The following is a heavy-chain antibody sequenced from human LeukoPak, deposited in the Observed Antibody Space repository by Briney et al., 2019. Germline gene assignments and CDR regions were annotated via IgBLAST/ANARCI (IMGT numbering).Heavy chain of an antibody. V-gene: IGHV1-69*05. Sequence: SVKVSCKASGGTFSSYAISWVRQAPGQGLEWMRGISPIFGTANYAQKFQGRVTITTDESTSTAYMELSSLRSEDTAVYYCARDGPYYDSSGSYFDYWGQGTLVTVSS. D-gene: IGHD3-22*01. CDR3: ARDGPYYDSSGSYFDY. J-gene: IGHJ4*02. CDR1: GGTFSSYA. CDR2: ISPIFGTA.